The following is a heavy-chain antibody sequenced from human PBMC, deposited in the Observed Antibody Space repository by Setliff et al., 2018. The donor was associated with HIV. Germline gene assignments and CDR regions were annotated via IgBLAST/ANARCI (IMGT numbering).Heavy chain of an antibody. CDR2: IYPGDSDS. J-gene: IGHJ4*02. CDR1: GYSFVDFW. CDR3: VRYIGAAAGYIDH. V-gene: IGHV5-51*01. D-gene: IGHD6-25*01. Sequence: GESLKISCHLSGYSFVDFWIGWVRQMPGKGLEWVGFIYPGDSDSRYSPSFRGQVTISADKSTTTAYLDWASLKASDTAMYYCVRYIGAAAGYIDHWGQGTLITVSS.